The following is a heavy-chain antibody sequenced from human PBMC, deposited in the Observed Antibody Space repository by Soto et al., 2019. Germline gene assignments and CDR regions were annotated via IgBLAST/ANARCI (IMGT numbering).Heavy chain of an antibody. V-gene: IGHV3-13*01. J-gene: IGHJ4*02. D-gene: IGHD2-2*02. Sequence: EVQLVESGGGLVQPGGSLRLSCAASGFTFSNYDMHWVRQVTGKGLEWVSTIGTAGATYYPGSVKGRFNISRENAKKSLYLQINRLRAEDTAVYYCARGRLIPLYYLAYWGQGTLVTVSS. CDR1: GFTFSNYD. CDR3: ARGRLIPLYYLAY. CDR2: IGTAGAT.